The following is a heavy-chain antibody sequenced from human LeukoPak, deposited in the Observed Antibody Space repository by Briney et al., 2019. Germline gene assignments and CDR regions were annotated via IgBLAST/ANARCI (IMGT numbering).Heavy chain of an antibody. V-gene: IGHV3-48*01. Sequence: GGSLRLSCAASGFTFSSYSMMWVRQAPGKGLEWVSYISSSSTTIHYADSVKGRFAISRDNAKNSVYLQMNSLRAEDTAVYYCARVWYDAFDIWGQGTMVTVSS. CDR2: ISSSSTTI. CDR1: GFTFSSYS. D-gene: IGHD2-15*01. CDR3: ARVWYDAFDI. J-gene: IGHJ3*02.